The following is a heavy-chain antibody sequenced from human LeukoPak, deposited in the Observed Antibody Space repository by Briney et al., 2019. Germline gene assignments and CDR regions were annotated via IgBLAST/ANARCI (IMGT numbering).Heavy chain of an antibody. CDR2: ISYDGSNK. D-gene: IGHD1-1*01. Sequence: GGSLRLSCAASGFTFSSYAMHWVRQAPGKGLEWVAVISYDGSNKYYADSVKGRFTISRDNSKNTLYLQMNSLRAEDTAVYYCARDPLHWYGMDVWGQGTTVTVSS. J-gene: IGHJ6*02. CDR1: GFTFSSYA. CDR3: ARDPLHWYGMDV. V-gene: IGHV3-30*14.